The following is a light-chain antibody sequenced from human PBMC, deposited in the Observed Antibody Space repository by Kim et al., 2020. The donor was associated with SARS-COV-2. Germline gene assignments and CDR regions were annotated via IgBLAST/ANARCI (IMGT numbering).Light chain of an antibody. V-gene: IGKV2-30*01. J-gene: IGKJ4*01. CDR3: MYGTHWPPSFT. Sequence: SLSCRSSQSLVFSDGKTYLNWFPQRPGQSPRRLIYKVSNRDSGVPDRFSGSGSGTDFTLKISRVEAGDVGVYYCMYGTHWPPSFTFGGGAKVDIK. CDR1: QSLVFSDGKTY. CDR2: KVS.